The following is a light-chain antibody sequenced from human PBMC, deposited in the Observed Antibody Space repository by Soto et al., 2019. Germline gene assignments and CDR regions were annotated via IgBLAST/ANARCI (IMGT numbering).Light chain of an antibody. V-gene: IGKV1-9*01. CDR2: AAS. CDR1: QVISTS. CDR3: QQYNNWPIT. Sequence: DIQLTQSPSSLSRSMGESVTITCGASQVISTSLAWYQVKPGKAPKLLIYAASTLESGVPSRFSATVSGTEFSLTITSLQSEDFAVYYCQQYNNWPITFGQGTRLEIK. J-gene: IGKJ5*01.